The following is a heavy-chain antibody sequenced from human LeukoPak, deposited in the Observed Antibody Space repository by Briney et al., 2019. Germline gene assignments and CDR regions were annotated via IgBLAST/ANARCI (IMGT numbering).Heavy chain of an antibody. D-gene: IGHD3-22*01. CDR1: GFSFSTYA. V-gene: IGHV3-49*04. CDR3: TREFGSSGYYTGFFDY. J-gene: IGHJ4*02. Sequence: PGGSLRLSCAASGFSFSTYAMSWVRQAPGKGLEWVVFIRTKAYGGTTEYAASVKGKLTISRDYSKSITYLQMNSLKTEDTAVYYCTREFGSSGYYTGFFDYWGQGMLVTVSS. CDR2: IRTKAYGGTT.